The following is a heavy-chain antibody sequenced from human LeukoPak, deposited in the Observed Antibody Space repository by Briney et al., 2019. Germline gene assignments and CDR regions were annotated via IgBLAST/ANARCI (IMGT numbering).Heavy chain of an antibody. V-gene: IGHV5-51*01. Sequence: GESLKISCKGSGYSFTSYWIGWVRQMPGKGLEWMGIIYPGDSDTRYSPSFQGQVTISADKSISTAYLQWSSLKASDTAMYYCARAGYCSGGSCCMSLDYWGQGTLVTVSS. J-gene: IGHJ4*02. CDR1: GYSFTSYW. CDR2: IYPGDSDT. CDR3: ARAGYCSGGSCCMSLDY. D-gene: IGHD2-15*01.